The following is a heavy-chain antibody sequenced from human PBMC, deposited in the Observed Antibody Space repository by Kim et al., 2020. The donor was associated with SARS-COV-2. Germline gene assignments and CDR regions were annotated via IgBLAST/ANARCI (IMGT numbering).Heavy chain of an antibody. V-gene: IGHV3-30*18. J-gene: IGHJ4*02. CDR3: AKETTVDTYYYDSSGANYYFDY. CDR2: ISYDGSNK. Sequence: GGSLRLSCAASGFTFGSYGMHWVRQAPGKGLEWVAVISYDGSNKYYADSVKGRFTISRDNSKNTLYLQMNSLRAEDTAVYYCAKETTVDTYYYDSSGANYYFDYWGQGTLVTVSS. CDR1: GFTFGSYG. D-gene: IGHD3-22*01.